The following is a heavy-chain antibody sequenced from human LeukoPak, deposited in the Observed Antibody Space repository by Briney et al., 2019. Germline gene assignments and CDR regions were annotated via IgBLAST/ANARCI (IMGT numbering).Heavy chain of an antibody. Sequence: PGGSLRLSCVASGFNFNSYSMNWVRQAPGKGLEWISYITSGSSTIYYADSVKGRFTISRDNAKNSLFLQMNSLRAEDTAVYYCARGVVPAAIAVVDYWGQGTLVTVSS. V-gene: IGHV3-48*04. CDR3: ARGVVPAAIAVVDY. CDR2: ITSGSSTI. J-gene: IGHJ4*01. CDR1: GFNFNSYS. D-gene: IGHD2-2*02.